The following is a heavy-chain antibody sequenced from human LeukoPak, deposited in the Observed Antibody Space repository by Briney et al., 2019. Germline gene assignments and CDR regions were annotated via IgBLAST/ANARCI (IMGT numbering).Heavy chain of an antibody. CDR2: MNPNSGVT. V-gene: IGHV1-2*02. CDR3: ARDFMVRGVTTPDY. J-gene: IGHJ4*02. D-gene: IGHD3-10*01. CDR1: GYTFIGYY. Sequence: ASVKVSCKAFGYTFIGYYMHWVRQAPGQGLQWMGWMNPNSGVTNYAQKFQGRVTMTRDTSISTAYMELSGLRYDDTAVYYCARDFMVRGVTTPDYWGQETLVTVSS.